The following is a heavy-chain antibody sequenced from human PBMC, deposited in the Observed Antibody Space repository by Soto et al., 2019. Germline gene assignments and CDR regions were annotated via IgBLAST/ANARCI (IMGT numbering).Heavy chain of an antibody. J-gene: IGHJ4*02. CDR3: AKDGGGAATHPFDY. D-gene: IGHD2-15*01. V-gene: IGHV3-30*18. CDR2: ISYDGSNK. Sequence: QMQLVESGGGVVQPGRSLRLSCAASGFTFSSYGMHWVRQAPGKGLEWVAVISYDGSNKYYADSVKGRFTISRDNSKNTLYLQMNSLRAEDTAVYYCAKDGGGAATHPFDYWGQGTLVTVSS. CDR1: GFTFSSYG.